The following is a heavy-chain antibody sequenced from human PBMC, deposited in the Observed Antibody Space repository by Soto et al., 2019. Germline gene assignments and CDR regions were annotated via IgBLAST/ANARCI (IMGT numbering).Heavy chain of an antibody. CDR2: ISRDGSNE. V-gene: IGHV3-30-3*01. CDR3: ARSRNGGVADSFDY. J-gene: IGHJ4*02. D-gene: IGHD3-10*01. CDR1: GFTFRRHA. Sequence: QVQLVASGGGVVQQGRSLKLSCEASGFTFRRHAIHWVRQAPGKGLEWVAVISRDGSNEYYEDSVKGRFTISRDNSKNTLYLQLNSLRREDTAVYYCARSRNGGVADSFDYWGQGTLVTVSS.